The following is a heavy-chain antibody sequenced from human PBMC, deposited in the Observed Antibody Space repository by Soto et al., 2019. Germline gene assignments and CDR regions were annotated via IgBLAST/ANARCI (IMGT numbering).Heavy chain of an antibody. CDR3: ARGGNDILTGYFAGWGTPYYYYYYMDV. D-gene: IGHD3-9*01. CDR1: GYTFTSYD. J-gene: IGHJ6*03. Sequence: ASVKVSCKASGYTFTSYDINWVRQATGQGLEWMGWMNPNSGNTGYAQKFQGRVTMTRNTSISTAYMELSSLRSEDTAVYYCARGGNDILTGYFAGWGTPYYYYYYMDVWGKGTTVTVSS. V-gene: IGHV1-8*01. CDR2: MNPNSGNT.